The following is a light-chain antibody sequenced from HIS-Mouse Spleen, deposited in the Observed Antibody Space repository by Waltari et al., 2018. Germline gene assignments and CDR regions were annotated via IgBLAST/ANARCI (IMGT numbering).Light chain of an antibody. CDR1: SSDVGSYNL. CDR3: CSYAGSSTFGV. Sequence: QSALTQPASVSGSPGQSITISCTGTSSDVGSYNLVSWYQQHPGKAPKLMIYEGSKRPSGVSKRCSGSKSGNTASLTLSGLQAEDEADYYCCSYAGSSTFGVFGGGTKLTVL. CDR2: EGS. J-gene: IGLJ3*02. V-gene: IGLV2-23*03.